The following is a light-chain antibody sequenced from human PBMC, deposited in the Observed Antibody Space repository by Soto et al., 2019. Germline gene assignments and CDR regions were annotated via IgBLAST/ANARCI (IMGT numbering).Light chain of an antibody. CDR2: GAS. CDR1: QGVNNN. J-gene: IGKJ1*01. Sequence: EIVMTQSPGTLSVSPGERATLSCRASQGVNNNLAWYQQKPGQAPRLLIYGASTRATGIPARLSGSGSGTEFTLTISSLQSGDFAVYYCQQYNNWPRTFGQGTKVEIK. CDR3: QQYNNWPRT. V-gene: IGKV3-15*01.